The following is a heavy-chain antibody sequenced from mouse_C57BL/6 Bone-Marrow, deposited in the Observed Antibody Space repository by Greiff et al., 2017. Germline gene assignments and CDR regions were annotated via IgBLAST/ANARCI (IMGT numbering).Heavy chain of an antibody. CDR1: GFTFSSYA. Sequence: VQLKESGEGLVKPGGSLKLSCAASGFTFSSYAMSWVRQTPEKRLEWVAYISSGGDYIYYADTVKGRFTISRDNARNTLYLQLSSLKSEDTAMYYCTREDYYGSSSFAYWGQGTLVTVSA. V-gene: IGHV5-9-1*02. J-gene: IGHJ3*01. D-gene: IGHD1-1*01. CDR2: ISSGGDYI. CDR3: TREDYYGSSSFAY.